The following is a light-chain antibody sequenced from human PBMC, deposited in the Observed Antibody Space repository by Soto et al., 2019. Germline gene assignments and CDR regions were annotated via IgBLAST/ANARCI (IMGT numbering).Light chain of an antibody. CDR3: QQYNNWPRT. V-gene: IGKV3-15*01. Sequence: EIVLTQSPGSLSLSPGERATLSCSASQSVSSNLAWYQQKPGQAPRLLIYGASTRATGIPARFSGSGSGTDFTLTISSLQSEDFAVYYCQQYNNWPRTFGQGTKVDIK. J-gene: IGKJ1*01. CDR2: GAS. CDR1: QSVSSN.